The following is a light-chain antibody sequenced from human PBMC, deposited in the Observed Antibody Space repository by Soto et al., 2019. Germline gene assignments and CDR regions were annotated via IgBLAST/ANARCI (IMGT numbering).Light chain of an antibody. CDR3: SSFTSNRIYV. CDR2: EGT. V-gene: IGLV2-14*02. CDR1: SSDVGTYYF. J-gene: IGLJ1*01. Sequence: QSALTQPASVSGSLGQSITISCTGSSSDVGTYYFVSWYQQHPGKVPKLMIYEGTKRPSGVSDRFSGSKSGNTASLTISGLQPEDEADYYCSSFTSNRIYVFGPGTKVTVL.